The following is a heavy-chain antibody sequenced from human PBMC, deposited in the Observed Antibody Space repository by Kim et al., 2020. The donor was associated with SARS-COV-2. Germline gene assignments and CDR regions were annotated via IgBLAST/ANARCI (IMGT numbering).Heavy chain of an antibody. J-gene: IGHJ4*02. CDR1: GYTFTSYA. CDR3: ANLMVRGVTPFDY. D-gene: IGHD3-10*01. CDR2: INAGNGNT. Sequence: ASVKVSCKASGYTFTSYAMHWVRQAPGQRLEWMGWINAGNGNTKYSQKFQGRVTITRDTSASTAFMELSSLRSEDTAVYYCANLMVRGVTPFDYWCQGTLVTVSS. V-gene: IGHV1-3*01.